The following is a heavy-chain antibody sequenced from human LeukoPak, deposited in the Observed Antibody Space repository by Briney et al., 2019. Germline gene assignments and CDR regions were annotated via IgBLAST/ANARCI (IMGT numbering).Heavy chain of an antibody. J-gene: IGHJ4*02. V-gene: IGHV3-23*01. D-gene: IGHD6-13*01. CDR3: VWPRGGSNWSPVDS. Sequence: PGGSLRLSCTASGFTFGDYAMSWVRQGPGKGLEWVSSISGRGGSQYYADSVKGRFTISRDNLKNTLYLQMNNLRADDTAVYYCVWPRGGSNWSPVDSWGQGALVTVSS. CDR1: GFTFGDYA. CDR2: ISGRGGSQ.